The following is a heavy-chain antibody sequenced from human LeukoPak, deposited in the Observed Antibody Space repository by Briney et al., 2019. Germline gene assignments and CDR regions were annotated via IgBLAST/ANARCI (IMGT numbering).Heavy chain of an antibody. CDR3: ARKNGAYWYLDL. CDR1: GFTYSVYS. CDR2: MSYAGDKR. D-gene: IGHD1-26*01. V-gene: IGHV3-30-3*01. Sequence: PGGSLRVSCAASGFTYSVYSMNWVRQAPGKGLQWVALMSYAGDKRYYADSVKGRFTISRDNSKNTLYLQMSSLRPEDTAVYYCARKNGAYWYLDLWGRGTLVTVSS. J-gene: IGHJ2*01.